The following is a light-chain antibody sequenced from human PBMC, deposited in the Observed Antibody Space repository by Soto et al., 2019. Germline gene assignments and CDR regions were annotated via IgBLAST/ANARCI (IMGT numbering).Light chain of an antibody. J-gene: IGLJ3*02. CDR3: QAYDSGLSGSV. CDR1: SSNIGAGYD. Sequence: QPVLTQPPSVSGAPGQRVTISCTGTSSNIGAGYDVHWYQQLPGSAPKLLIFGNTNRPSGVPDRFSGSKSGTSVSLAITGLQAEDEADYYCQAYDSGLSGSVFGGGTKVTVL. V-gene: IGLV1-40*01. CDR2: GNT.